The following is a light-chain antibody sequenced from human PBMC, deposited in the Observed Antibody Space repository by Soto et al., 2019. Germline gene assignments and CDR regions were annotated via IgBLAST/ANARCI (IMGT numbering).Light chain of an antibody. CDR1: SSNIGAGYD. J-gene: IGLJ1*01. CDR3: QSYDSSLSGFYV. V-gene: IGLV1-40*01. CDR2: GNS. Sequence: SVLTQPPSVSGAPGQRVTISCTWISSNIGAGYDVHWYQQLPGTAPKLLIYGNSNRPSGVPDRFSGSKSGTSASLAITGLQAEDEADYYCQSYDSSLSGFYVFGTGTKVTVL.